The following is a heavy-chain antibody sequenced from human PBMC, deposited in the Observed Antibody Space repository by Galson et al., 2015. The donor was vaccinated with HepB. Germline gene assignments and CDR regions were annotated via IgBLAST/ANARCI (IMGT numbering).Heavy chain of an antibody. CDR3: ARVRQQLPRRGIDY. CDR2: IWYDGSNK. V-gene: IGHV3-33*01. D-gene: IGHD6-13*01. Sequence: SLRLSCAASGFTFSSYGMHWVRQAPGKGLEWVAVIWYDGSNKYYADSVKGRFTISRDNSKNTLYLQMNSLRAEDTAVYYCARVRQQLPRRGIDYWGQGTLVTVSS. J-gene: IGHJ4*02. CDR1: GFTFSSYG.